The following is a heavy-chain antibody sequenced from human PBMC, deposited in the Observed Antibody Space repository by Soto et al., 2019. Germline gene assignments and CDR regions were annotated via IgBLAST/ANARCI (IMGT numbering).Heavy chain of an antibody. J-gene: IGHJ4*02. CDR2: IHSGDSNA. D-gene: IGHD5-12*01. Sequence: GESLKISCKGSGYSFSTYSIGWVRQMPGKGLEWLGNIHSGDSNARYSPSFQGQVTTSVDKSISTTYLHWSSLKPSDTAFYYCATWPSRDGYNRIRYFDYWGQGTLVTVSS. CDR3: ATWPSRDGYNRIRYFDY. V-gene: IGHV5-51*01. CDR1: GYSFSTYS.